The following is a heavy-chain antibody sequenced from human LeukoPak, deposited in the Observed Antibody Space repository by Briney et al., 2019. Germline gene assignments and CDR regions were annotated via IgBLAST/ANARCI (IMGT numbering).Heavy chain of an antibody. D-gene: IGHD4-11*01. J-gene: IGHJ3*01. CDR2: ISYDGSNK. Sequence: GRSLRLSCAASGFTFSSYGMHWVRQAPGKGLEWVAVISYDGSNKYYADSVKGRSTISRDNSKNTLYLQMNSLRAEDTAVYYCAKDLTTLFLASDVWGLGTMVTVSS. CDR3: AKDLTTLFLASDV. CDR1: GFTFSSYG. V-gene: IGHV3-30*18.